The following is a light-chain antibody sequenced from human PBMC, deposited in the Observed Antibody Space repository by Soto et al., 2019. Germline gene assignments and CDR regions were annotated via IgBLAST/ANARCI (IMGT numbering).Light chain of an antibody. CDR3: QQYNSYST. J-gene: IGKJ1*01. V-gene: IGKV1-5*01. Sequence: DIQMTQSPSTLSASVGDRVTITCRASQSISTWLAWYPQKPGKAPKLLIYDASSLESGVPSRFSGSGSGTEFTLTISSLQPEDSASYYCQQYNSYSTFGQGTKV. CDR1: QSISTW. CDR2: DAS.